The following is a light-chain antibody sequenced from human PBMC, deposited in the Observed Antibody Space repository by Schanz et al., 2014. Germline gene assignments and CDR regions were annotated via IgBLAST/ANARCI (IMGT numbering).Light chain of an antibody. V-gene: IGKV3-20*01. CDR3: QQYGSSLRT. Sequence: DIVLTQSPGTLSLSPGESATLSCRASQSLSNSHLAWYKQKSGQAPRLLIYGASSRATGIPDRFSGSGSGTDFTLTISRLEPEDFAVYYCQQYGSSLRTFGQGTKLEIK. J-gene: IGKJ2*01. CDR1: QSLSNSH. CDR2: GAS.